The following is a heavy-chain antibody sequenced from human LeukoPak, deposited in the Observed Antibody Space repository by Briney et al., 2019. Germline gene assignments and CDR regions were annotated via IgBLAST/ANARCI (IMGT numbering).Heavy chain of an antibody. CDR1: GYTFTSYG. J-gene: IGHJ4*02. Sequence: ASVKVSCKASGYTFTSYGISWVRQAPGQGLEWTGWISAYNGNTNYAQKLQGRVTMTTDTSTSTAYMELRSLRSDDTAVYYCARDRFSSGWSPPDYWGQGTLVTVSS. CDR2: ISAYNGNT. CDR3: ARDRFSSGWSPPDY. V-gene: IGHV1-18*01. D-gene: IGHD6-19*01.